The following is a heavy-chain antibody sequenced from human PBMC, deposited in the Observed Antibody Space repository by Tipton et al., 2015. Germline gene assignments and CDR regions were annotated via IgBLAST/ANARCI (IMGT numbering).Heavy chain of an antibody. Sequence: QLVQSGGGLVQPGGSLRLSCAASGITVSWSYMIWVRQTPGRGLEWVSVIYSGGSATYYADSVRGRFTISRDSSKNTLYLQMNSLRPDDSAVYYCASGRYCVNGVCPAFYWGQGSLVTVSS. CDR2: IYSGGSAT. V-gene: IGHV3-53*01. J-gene: IGHJ4*02. CDR1: GITVSWSY. D-gene: IGHD2-8*01. CDR3: ASGRYCVNGVCPAFY.